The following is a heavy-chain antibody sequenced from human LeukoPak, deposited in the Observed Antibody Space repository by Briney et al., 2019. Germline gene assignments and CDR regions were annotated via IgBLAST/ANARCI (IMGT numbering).Heavy chain of an antibody. D-gene: IGHD3-9*01. CDR2: ISAYNGNT. V-gene: IGHV1-18*01. Sequence: ASVKVSCKASGYTFTSYGISWVRQAPGQGLEWMGWISAYNGNTNYAQKLQGRVTMTTDTSTSTAYMELRSLRSDDTAVYYCARTDYDILTGARLYYMDVWGKGTTVTVSS. CDR3: ARTDYDILTGARLYYMDV. J-gene: IGHJ6*03. CDR1: GYTFTSYG.